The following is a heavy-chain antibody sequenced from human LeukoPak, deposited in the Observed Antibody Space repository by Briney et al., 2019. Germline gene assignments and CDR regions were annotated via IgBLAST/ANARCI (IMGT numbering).Heavy chain of an antibody. CDR3: AREGYGSGSSHFMDV. CDR1: GVPITSYF. V-gene: IGHV4-59*01. CDR2: IYYIGTT. J-gene: IGHJ6*03. Sequence: TSETQSLTCTVSGVPITSYFWTWIRQAPGKGLEWIGYIYYIGTTNYNPALKSRATMSVDMSKSQFSLKLTSVTAAHTAVYYCAREGYGSGSSHFMDVWGTGTTVTVSS. D-gene: IGHD3-10*01.